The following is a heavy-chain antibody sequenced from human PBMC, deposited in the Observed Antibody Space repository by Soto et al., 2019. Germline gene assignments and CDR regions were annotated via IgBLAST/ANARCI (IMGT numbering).Heavy chain of an antibody. CDR3: ARDLRGIAAAGGFDP. Sequence: PSETLSLTCTVSGGSISSYYWSWIRQPPGKGLEWIGYIYYSGSTNYNPSLKSRVTISVDTSKNQFSLKLSSVTAADTAVYYCARDLRGIAAAGGFDPWGQGTLLTVSS. V-gene: IGHV4-59*01. CDR1: GGSISSYY. D-gene: IGHD6-13*01. CDR2: IYYSGST. J-gene: IGHJ5*02.